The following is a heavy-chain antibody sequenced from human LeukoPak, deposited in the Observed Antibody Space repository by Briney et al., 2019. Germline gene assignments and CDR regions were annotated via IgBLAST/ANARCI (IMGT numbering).Heavy chain of an antibody. D-gene: IGHD5-18*01. CDR1: GGSISSTSYY. CDR3: ATDLVDTVMSHLVLLDY. V-gene: IGHV4-39*02. CDR2: VYFRGRT. J-gene: IGHJ4*02. Sequence: SETLSLTCTVSGGSISSTSYYWGWIRQSPGKELEWHGSVYFRGRTCDNPSRKTRVTMSFETSENVFSLRLSSVTAADTAVYYCATDLVDTVMSHLVLLDYWGQGTLVTVSS.